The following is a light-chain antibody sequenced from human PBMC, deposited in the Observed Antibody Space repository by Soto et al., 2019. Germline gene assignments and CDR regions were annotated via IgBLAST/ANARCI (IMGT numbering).Light chain of an antibody. J-gene: IGKJ4*01. Sequence: IQMPQSPSSLSASVGDRVTITCRASQSISRNLNWYQQKPGKAPELLIYTASNLQSGVPSRFSGSGSGTDFALTISSLQPEDSAVYYCQQSHSSPLSFGGGTKVEFK. V-gene: IGKV1-39*01. CDR1: QSISRN. CDR3: QQSHSSPLS. CDR2: TAS.